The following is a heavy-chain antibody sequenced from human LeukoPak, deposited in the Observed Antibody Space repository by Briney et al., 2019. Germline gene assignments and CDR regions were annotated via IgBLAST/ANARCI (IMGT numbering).Heavy chain of an antibody. D-gene: IGHD1-26*01. CDR3: ARDGNAHKVGATRAYYYYYYMDV. V-gene: IGHV1-18*01. CDR2: ISAYNGNT. CDR1: GYTFTSYG. J-gene: IGHJ6*03. Sequence: ASVKVSCKASGYTFTSYGISWVRQAPGQGLEWMGWISAYNGNTNYAQKLQGRVTMATDTSTSTAYMELRSLRSDDTAVYYCARDGNAHKVGATRAYYYYYYMDVWGKGTTVTVSS.